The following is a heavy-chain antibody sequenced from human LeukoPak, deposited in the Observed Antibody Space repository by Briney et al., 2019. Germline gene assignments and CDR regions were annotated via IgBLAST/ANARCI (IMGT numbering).Heavy chain of an antibody. J-gene: IGHJ5*02. Sequence: GASVKVSCKASGYTFTSYNMHWVRQAPRQGLEWMGLINPSGGSTSYAQKLQGSVTMTRDTSTSTVYMELSSLRSEDTAGCYCARDPGRGNWFDPWGQGTLVTVSS. CDR2: INPSGGST. CDR1: GYTFTSYN. CDR3: ARDPGRGNWFDP. V-gene: IGHV1-46*04.